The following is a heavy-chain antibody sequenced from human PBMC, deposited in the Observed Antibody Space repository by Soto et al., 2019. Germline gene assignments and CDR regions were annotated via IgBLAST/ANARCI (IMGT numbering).Heavy chain of an antibody. J-gene: IGHJ4*02. CDR2: INRDASQI. CDR1: GFSFSSYW. D-gene: IGHD3-16*02. CDR3: AIYRGPTTPEY. Sequence: EVQLVESGGGLVQPGGSLRLSCAASGFSFSSYWMTWVRQAPGQGLEWLAYINRDASQIYNVASARGGFTIARDTAKNALYLHMNCLQVDDTAVYYCAIYRGPTTPEYWGQGTLVTVSS. V-gene: IGHV3-7*01.